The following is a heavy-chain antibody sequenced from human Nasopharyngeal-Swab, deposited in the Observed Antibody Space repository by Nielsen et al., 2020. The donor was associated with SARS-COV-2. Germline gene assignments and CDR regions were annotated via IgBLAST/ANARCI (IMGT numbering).Heavy chain of an antibody. CDR2: IYYSGST. V-gene: IGHV4-39*07. CDR3: ARGKRITMVRGTGWFDP. Sequence: SETLSLTCTVSGGSISSSSYYWGWIRQPPGKGLEWIGSIYYSGSTYYNPSLKSRVTISVDTSKNQFSLKLSSVTAADTAVYYCARGKRITMVRGTGWFDPWGQGTLVTVSS. J-gene: IGHJ5*02. CDR1: GGSISSSSYY. D-gene: IGHD3-10*01.